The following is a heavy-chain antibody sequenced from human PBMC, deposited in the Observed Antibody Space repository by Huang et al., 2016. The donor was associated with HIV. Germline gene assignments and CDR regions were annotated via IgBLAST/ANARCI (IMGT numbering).Heavy chain of an antibody. D-gene: IGHD3-9*01. J-gene: IGHJ6*02. CDR3: ARGAVRYFDRGGTRYYGMDV. CDR2: IIHSGRT. Sequence: QVQLQQWGAGLLKPSETLSLSCAVYGGSFSNYYWSWLRQPPGKGLEWIGEIIHSGRTNDHPSLKRRVTISVDTSKNQFALKLSSVTAADTAVYYCARGAVRYFDRGGTRYYGMDVWGQGTTVTVSS. V-gene: IGHV4-34*01. CDR1: GGSFSNYY.